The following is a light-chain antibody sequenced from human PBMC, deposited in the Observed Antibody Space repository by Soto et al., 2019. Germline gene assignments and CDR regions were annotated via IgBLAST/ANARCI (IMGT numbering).Light chain of an antibody. J-gene: IGLJ2*01. CDR3: CSYAGSMTFV. Sequence: QSALTQPASVSGSPGQSITISCTGTSSDVGSYNLVSWYQQHPGKAPKLMIYEGSKRPSGVSNRFSGSKSANTASLTISGLQDEDEADYYCCSYAGSMTFVFGGGTKLTVL. V-gene: IGLV2-23*03. CDR2: EGS. CDR1: SSDVGSYNL.